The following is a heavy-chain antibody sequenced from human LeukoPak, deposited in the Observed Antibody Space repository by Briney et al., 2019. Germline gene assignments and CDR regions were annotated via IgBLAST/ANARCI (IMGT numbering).Heavy chain of an antibody. J-gene: IGHJ4*02. CDR3: AKDLGRYRNNFFDY. Sequence: TGRSLRLSCAASGFTFSSIAMSWVSQAPDKGLEWVSTISGSGGGTYYADSVKSRFTISRDDSKDTLYLQMNSLRADDTAVYYCAKDLGRYRNNFFDYWGQGNLVTVSS. CDR1: GFTFSSIA. CDR2: ISGSGGGT. V-gene: IGHV3-23*01. D-gene: IGHD1-26*01.